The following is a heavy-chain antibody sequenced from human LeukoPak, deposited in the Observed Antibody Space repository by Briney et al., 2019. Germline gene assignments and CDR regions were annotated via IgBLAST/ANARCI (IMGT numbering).Heavy chain of an antibody. CDR2: ISAYNGNT. V-gene: IGHV1-18*01. J-gene: IGHJ4*02. D-gene: IGHD6-13*01. CDR1: GYTFTSYG. CDR3: ARAGQRYSSSWYFDY. Sequence: ASVKVSCKASGYTFTSYGISWVRQAPGQGLEWMGWISAYNGNTNYAQKLQGRVTMTTDTSTSTAYMELRSLRSDDTAVYYCARAGQRYSSSWYFDYWGQGTLVTVSS.